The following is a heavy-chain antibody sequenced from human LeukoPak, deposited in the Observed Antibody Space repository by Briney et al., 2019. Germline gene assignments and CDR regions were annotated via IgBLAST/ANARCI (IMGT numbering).Heavy chain of an antibody. CDR3: ARVPAGTYYYYMDV. V-gene: IGHV1-2*02. CDR1: GYTFTAYY. Sequence: ASVKVSCKGSGYTFTAYYMDWVRQAPGQDLEWMGRINPNSGGTNYAQKFQGRVTMTGETSISTAYMELSRLRSEDTAVYHCARVPAGTYYYYMDVWGKGTTVTVSS. D-gene: IGHD2-2*01. J-gene: IGHJ6*03. CDR2: INPNSGGT.